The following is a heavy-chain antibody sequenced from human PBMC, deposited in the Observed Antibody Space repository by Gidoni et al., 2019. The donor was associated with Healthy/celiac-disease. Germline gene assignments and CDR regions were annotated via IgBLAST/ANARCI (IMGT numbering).Heavy chain of an antibody. Sequence: EVQLVESGGGLVQPGGSLRLSCSASGFTFSSYDMHWVRQATGKGLEWVSAIGTAGDPYYPGSVKGRFTISRENAKNSLYLQMNSLRAGDTAVYYCARGTYYYGSGSYRNGMDVWGQGTTVTVSS. CDR2: IGTAGDP. CDR1: GFTFSSYD. V-gene: IGHV3-13*05. J-gene: IGHJ6*02. D-gene: IGHD3-10*01. CDR3: ARGTYYYGSGSYRNGMDV.